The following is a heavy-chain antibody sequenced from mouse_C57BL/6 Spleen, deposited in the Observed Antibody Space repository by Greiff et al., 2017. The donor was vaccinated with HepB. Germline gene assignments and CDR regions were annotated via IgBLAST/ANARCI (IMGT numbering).Heavy chain of an antibody. CDR3: ASPNWESY. J-gene: IGHJ2*01. V-gene: IGHV1-4*01. CDR2: INPSSGYT. D-gene: IGHD4-1*02. Sequence: VQLQQSGAELARPGASVKMSCKASGYTFTSYTMHWVKQRPGQGLEWIGYINPSSGYTKYNQKFKDKATLTADKSSSTAYMQLSSLTAEDSAVYYCASPNWESYWGQGTTLTVSS. CDR1: GYTFTSYT.